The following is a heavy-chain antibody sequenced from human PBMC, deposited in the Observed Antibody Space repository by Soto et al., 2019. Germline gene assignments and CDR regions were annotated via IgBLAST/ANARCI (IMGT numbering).Heavy chain of an antibody. CDR3: ARGLFSENYYSGGWYYYDY. Sequence: SETLSLTCAVYGGSFSGYSWTWIRQSPGKGLEWIGQINHSGSTTYNPSLKSRVTISLGTSKNQFSLELSSVTAADTAVYYCARGLFSENYYSGGWYYYDYWGQGTLVTVSS. CDR1: GGSFSGYS. D-gene: IGHD1-26*01. V-gene: IGHV4-34*01. CDR2: INHSGST. J-gene: IGHJ4*02.